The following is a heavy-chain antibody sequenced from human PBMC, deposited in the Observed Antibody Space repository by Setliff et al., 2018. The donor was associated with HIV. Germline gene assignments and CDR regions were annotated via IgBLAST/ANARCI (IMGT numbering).Heavy chain of an antibody. V-gene: IGHV1-69*13. D-gene: IGHD5-12*01. Sequence: SVKVSCKASGGIFSNYAINWVRQAPGQGLEWMGGIIPIFGTATYAQKFQGRVTITADESTSTAYMELSSLRSADTAVYYCSIDVIGGWLRPMPDYWGPGTLVTVSS. CDR1: GGIFSNYA. CDR3: SIDVIGGWLRPMPDY. J-gene: IGHJ4*02. CDR2: IIPIFGTA.